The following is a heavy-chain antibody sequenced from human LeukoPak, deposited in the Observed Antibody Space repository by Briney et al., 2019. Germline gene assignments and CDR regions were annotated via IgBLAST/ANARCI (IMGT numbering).Heavy chain of an antibody. Sequence: PGGSLRLSCVASGFTFSSYWMTWVRQAPGKRLEWVANIKTDGSQIYYVDSVKGRFTISRDNSKNTLYLQMNSLRAEDTAVYYCANTGNSRGAYWGQGTLVTVSS. D-gene: IGHD2/OR15-2a*01. CDR3: ANTGNSRGAY. V-gene: IGHV3-7*03. J-gene: IGHJ4*02. CDR1: GFTFSSYW. CDR2: IKTDGSQI.